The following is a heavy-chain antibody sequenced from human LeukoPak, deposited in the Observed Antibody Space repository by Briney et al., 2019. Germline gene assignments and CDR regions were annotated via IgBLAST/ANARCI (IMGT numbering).Heavy chain of an antibody. CDR3: ARPKYGSGTLFDY. D-gene: IGHD3-10*01. Sequence: GGSLRLSCAASGFTFSSYSMNWVRQAPGKGLEWVSYISSSSSTIYYADSVKGRFTIFRDNAKNSLYLQMNSLRAEDTAVYYCARPKYGSGTLFDYWGQGTLVTVSS. V-gene: IGHV3-48*04. CDR1: GFTFSSYS. CDR2: ISSSSSTI. J-gene: IGHJ4*02.